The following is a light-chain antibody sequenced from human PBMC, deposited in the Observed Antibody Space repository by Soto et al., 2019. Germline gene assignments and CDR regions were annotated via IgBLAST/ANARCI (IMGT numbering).Light chain of an antibody. CDR2: EVS. Sequence: QSVLTQPASVSGSPGQSITISCTGSSSDVGTQNYVSWYQQHPDKAPKLMIYEVSDRPSGVSNRFSGSKSGNTASLTISGVQAEDGADYYCLSYTSSYTVVFGGGPKVPVL. J-gene: IGLJ2*01. V-gene: IGLV2-14*01. CDR3: LSYTSSYTVV. CDR1: SSDVGTQNY.